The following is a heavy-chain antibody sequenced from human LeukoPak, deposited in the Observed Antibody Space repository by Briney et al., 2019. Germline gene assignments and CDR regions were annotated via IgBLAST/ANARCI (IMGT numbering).Heavy chain of an antibody. CDR1: GYSISSGYY. CDR2: LYHSGST. V-gene: IGHV4-38-2*01. CDR3: ASPGYDSSAAGAVDAFDI. Sequence: PSETLSLTCAVSGYSISSGYYWGWIRQPPGKGLEGIGSLYHSGSTYYNPSLKSRVTISVDTSKNQFSLKLSSVTAADTAVYYCASPGYDSSAAGAVDAFDIWGQGTLVTVSS. D-gene: IGHD3-22*01. J-gene: IGHJ3*02.